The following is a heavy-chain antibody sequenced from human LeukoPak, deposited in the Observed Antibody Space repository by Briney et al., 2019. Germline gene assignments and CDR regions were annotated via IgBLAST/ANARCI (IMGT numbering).Heavy chain of an antibody. J-gene: IGHJ4*02. D-gene: IGHD6-13*01. CDR1: GFTFSSYG. Sequence: GGSLRLSCAASGFTFSSYGMSWVRQAPGQGLEWVSAISGSGGSTYYADSVKGRFTISRDNSKNTLYLQVNSLRAEDTAVYYCARDLTYSSSWYELLDYWGQGTLVTVSS. CDR3: ARDLTYSSSWYELLDY. V-gene: IGHV3-23*01. CDR2: ISGSGGST.